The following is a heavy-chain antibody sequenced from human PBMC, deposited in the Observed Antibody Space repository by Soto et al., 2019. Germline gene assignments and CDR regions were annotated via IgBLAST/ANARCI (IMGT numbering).Heavy chain of an antibody. CDR1: GFTFSTYA. Sequence: DVNLVQSGGGSAQPGGSLRLCCATSGFTFSTYAMTWVRQVPGRGLQWVSTILPDETGFYTVSVKGRFTISRDNYRGIVYLQMNDLWVEDAAIYYCAKDRLPTSGQRFCFDSWGQGSLVTVSS. D-gene: IGHD2-15*01. CDR3: AKDRLPTSGQRFCFDS. V-gene: IGHV3-23*04. CDR2: ILPDETG. J-gene: IGHJ4*02.